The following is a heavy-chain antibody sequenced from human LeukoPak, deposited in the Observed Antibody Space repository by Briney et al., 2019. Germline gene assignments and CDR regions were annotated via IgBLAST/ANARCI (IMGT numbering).Heavy chain of an antibody. Sequence: SETLSLTCTASGYSISSGYYWGWIRQPPGKGLEWIGSIYHSGSTYYNPSLKSRVTISVDTSKNQFSLKLSSVTAADTAVYYCARDDGDYAFDIWGQGTMVTVSS. D-gene: IGHD4-17*01. J-gene: IGHJ3*02. CDR1: GYSISSGYY. V-gene: IGHV4-38-2*02. CDR3: ARDDGDYAFDI. CDR2: IYHSGST.